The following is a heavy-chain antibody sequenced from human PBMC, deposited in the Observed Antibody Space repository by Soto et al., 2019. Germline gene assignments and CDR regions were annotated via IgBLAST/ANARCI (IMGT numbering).Heavy chain of an antibody. D-gene: IGHD4-17*01. CDR1: GYTFTSYY. CDR3: ASQPFDYGGKVGYYYYGMDV. Sequence: GASVKVSCKASGYTFTSYYMHWVLQAPGQGLEWMGIINPSGGSTSYAQKFQGRVTMTRDTSTSTVYMELSSLRSEDTAVYYCASQPFDYGGKVGYYYYGMDVWGQGTTVTVSS. V-gene: IGHV1-46*01. CDR2: INPSGGST. J-gene: IGHJ6*02.